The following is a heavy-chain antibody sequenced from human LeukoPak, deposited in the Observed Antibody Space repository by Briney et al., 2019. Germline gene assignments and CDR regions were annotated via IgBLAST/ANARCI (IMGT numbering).Heavy chain of an antibody. CDR3: ARQYSGSYYEAFDY. CDR2: ISSDGDST. Sequence: PGGSLRLSCAVSGFTFSNYGMHWVHQAPGKGLEYISGISSDGDSTYYANSVKGRFTISRDNSKNTLYLQMDSLRPEDMGIYYCARQYSGSYYEAFDYWGQGTLVTVSS. CDR1: GFTFSNYG. D-gene: IGHD1-26*01. V-gene: IGHV3-64*01. J-gene: IGHJ4*02.